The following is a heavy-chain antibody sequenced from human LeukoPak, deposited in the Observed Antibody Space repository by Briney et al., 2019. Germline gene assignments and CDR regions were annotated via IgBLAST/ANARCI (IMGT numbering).Heavy chain of an antibody. CDR1: GFTFDDYA. CDR3: AKGGGYSYGHGIYFDY. V-gene: IGHV3-9*01. CDR2: ISWNSGSI. Sequence: PGGSLRLSCAASGFTFDDYAMHWVRQAPGKGLEWVSGISWNSGSIGYADSVKGRFTISRDNAKNSLYLQMNSLRAEDTALYYCAKGGGYSYGHGIYFDYWGQGTLVTASS. D-gene: IGHD5-18*01. J-gene: IGHJ4*02.